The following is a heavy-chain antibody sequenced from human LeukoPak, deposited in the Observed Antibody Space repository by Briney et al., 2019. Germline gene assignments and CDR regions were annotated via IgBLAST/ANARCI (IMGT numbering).Heavy chain of an antibody. V-gene: IGHV3-23*01. Sequence: GGSLRLSCAASGFTFSSYAMSWVRQAPGKGLEWVSGISGSGDNTYYADSVKGRFTISRDNSKNTLYVQVNSLGTEDQAASYCAKRSFYDSSGSFYFDYWGQGTLVTVSS. CDR3: AKRSFYDSSGSFYFDY. CDR1: GFTFSSYA. J-gene: IGHJ4*02. CDR2: ISGSGDNT. D-gene: IGHD3-22*01.